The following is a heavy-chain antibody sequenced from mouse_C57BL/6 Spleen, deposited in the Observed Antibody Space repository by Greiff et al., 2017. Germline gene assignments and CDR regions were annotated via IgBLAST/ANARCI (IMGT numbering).Heavy chain of an antibody. CDR2: IYPGSGSP. CDR3: ASYVWYDYGPEFAY. D-gene: IGHD2-4*01. V-gene: IGHV1-55*01. J-gene: IGHJ3*01. Sequence: QVQLQQPGAELVKPGASVKMSCKASGYTFTSYWITWVKQRPGPGLEWIGDIYPGSGSPNYNEKFKSKATLTVDTSSSTAYIQLLSLTSADSAVSSCASYVWYDYGPEFAYWGQGTLVTVAA. CDR1: GYTFTSYW.